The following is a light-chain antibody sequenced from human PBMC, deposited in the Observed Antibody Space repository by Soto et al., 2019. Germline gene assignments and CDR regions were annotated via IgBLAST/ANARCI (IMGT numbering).Light chain of an antibody. Sequence: AIRMTQSPSSFSASTGDRVTITCRASQGISSYLAWYQQKPGKAPKLLIYAASTLQSGVPSRLSGSGSGTDFTLTISCLQSEDFATYYCQQYYSYPWTFGQGTKVDIK. V-gene: IGKV1-8*01. CDR2: AAS. J-gene: IGKJ1*01. CDR3: QQYYSYPWT. CDR1: QGISSY.